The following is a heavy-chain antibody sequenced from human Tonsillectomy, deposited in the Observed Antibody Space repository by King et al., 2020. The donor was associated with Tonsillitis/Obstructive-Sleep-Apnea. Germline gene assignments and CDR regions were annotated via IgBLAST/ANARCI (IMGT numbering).Heavy chain of an antibody. Sequence: LQLQESGPGLVKPSETLSLTCTVSGGSISSSSYYWGWIRQPPGKGLEWIGSIYYSGSTYYNPSLKSRVTISVDTSKNQFSLKLSFVTAADTAVYYCARHETTSSIAARPAFDIWGQGTMVTVSS. CDR2: IYYSGST. CDR1: GGSISSSSYY. CDR3: ARHETTSSIAARPAFDI. D-gene: IGHD6-6*01. J-gene: IGHJ3*02. V-gene: IGHV4-39*01.